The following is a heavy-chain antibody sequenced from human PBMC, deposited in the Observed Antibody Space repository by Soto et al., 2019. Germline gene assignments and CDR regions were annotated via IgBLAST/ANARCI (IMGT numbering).Heavy chain of an antibody. J-gene: IGHJ6*02. CDR3: AKDSGWLAERPYYGMDV. Sequence: PSETLSLTCTVSGGSISSSSYYWGWIRQPPGKGLEWIGSIYYSGSTYYNPSLKSRVTISVDTSKNQFSLRAEDTAVYYCAKDSGWLAERPYYGMDVWGQGTTVTV. D-gene: IGHD6-19*01. CDR2: IYYSGST. V-gene: IGHV4-39*02. CDR1: GGSISSSSYY.